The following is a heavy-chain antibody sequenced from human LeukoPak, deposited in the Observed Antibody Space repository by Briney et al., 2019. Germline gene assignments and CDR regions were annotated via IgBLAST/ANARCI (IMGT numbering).Heavy chain of an antibody. Sequence: SETLSLTCTVSGGSIGSGGYYWSWIRQHPGKGLEWIGYIYYSGSTYYNPSLKSRVTISVDTSKNQFSLKLSSVTAADTAVYYCATTLGYCSGGSCYSSTFGLDYWGQGTLVTVSS. CDR2: IYYSGST. CDR3: ATTLGYCSGGSCYSSTFGLDY. V-gene: IGHV4-31*03. CDR1: GGSIGSGGYY. J-gene: IGHJ4*02. D-gene: IGHD2-15*01.